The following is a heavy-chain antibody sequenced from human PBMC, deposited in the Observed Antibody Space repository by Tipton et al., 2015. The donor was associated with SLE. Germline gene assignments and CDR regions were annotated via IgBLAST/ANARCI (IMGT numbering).Heavy chain of an antibody. CDR1: GGPIRGTSHY. CDR2: IYYSGTT. J-gene: IGHJ4*02. CDR3: AGTPWLVRFEY. D-gene: IGHD6-19*01. Sequence: TLSLTCSVSGGPIRGTSHYWGWIRQSPGKGLEWLGSIYYSGTTYYNPSLKSRVTISVDTSKNQISLKLRSVTAADTAVYYCAGTPWLVRFEYWGQGTLVNVPP. V-gene: IGHV4-39*01.